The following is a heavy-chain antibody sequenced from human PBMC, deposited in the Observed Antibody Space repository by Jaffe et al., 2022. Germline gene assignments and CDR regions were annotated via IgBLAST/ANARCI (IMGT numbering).Heavy chain of an antibody. Sequence: EVQLLESGGGLVQPGGSLRLSCAASGFTFSSYAMSWVRQAPGKGLEWVSAISGSGGSTYYADSVKGRFTISRDNSKNTLYLQMNSLRAEDTAVYYCAKEREGSGYPNYYFDYWGQGTLVTVSS. CDR2: ISGSGGST. V-gene: IGHV3-23*01. D-gene: IGHD3-22*01. J-gene: IGHJ4*02. CDR1: GFTFSSYA. CDR3: AKEREGSGYPNYYFDY.